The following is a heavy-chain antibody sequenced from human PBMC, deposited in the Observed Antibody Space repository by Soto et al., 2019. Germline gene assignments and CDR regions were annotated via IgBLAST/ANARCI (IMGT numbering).Heavy chain of an antibody. J-gene: IGHJ6*02. CDR3: ARVGYSSSWYRIRDYYYYGMDV. Sequence: EVQLVESGGGLVQPGGSLRLSCAASGFTFSSYEMNWVREAPGKGLEWVSYISSSGSTIYYADSVKGRFTISRDNAKNSLYLHMNSLRAEDTAVYYCARVGYSSSWYRIRDYYYYGMDVWGQGTTVTVSS. D-gene: IGHD6-13*01. CDR1: GFTFSSYE. CDR2: ISSSGSTI. V-gene: IGHV3-48*03.